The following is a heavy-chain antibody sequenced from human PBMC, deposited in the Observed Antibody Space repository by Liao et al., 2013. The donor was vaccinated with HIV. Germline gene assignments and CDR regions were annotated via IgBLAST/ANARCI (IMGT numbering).Heavy chain of an antibody. J-gene: IGHJ2*01. V-gene: IGHV4-34*01. D-gene: IGHD7-27*01. Sequence: QLQLQESGPGLVKPSETLSLTCAVYGGSFNNYYWTSYWSWIRQPPGKGLEWIGEIYQSGNTRYNPSLKSRVTISVDTSKNQFSLKLISVTVADTAVYYCARGTRGLGILNFDIWGRGTPVTVSS. CDR2: IYQSGNT. CDR1: GGSFNNYY. CDR3: ARGTRGLGILNFDI.